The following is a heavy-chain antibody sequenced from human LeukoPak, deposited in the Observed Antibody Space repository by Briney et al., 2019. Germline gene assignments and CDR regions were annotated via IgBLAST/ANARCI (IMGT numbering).Heavy chain of an antibody. V-gene: IGHV3-21*01. CDR2: ISSSSSYI. CDR1: GFTFSSYS. Sequence: GGSLRLSCAASGFTFSSYSMNWVRQAPGKGLEWVSSISSSSSYIYYADSVKGRFTISRDNAKNSLYLQMNSLRAEDTAVYYCARDLIPDYYGSGSYHYYYGMDVWGQGTTVTVSS. J-gene: IGHJ6*02. CDR3: ARDLIPDYYGSGSYHYYYGMDV. D-gene: IGHD3-10*01.